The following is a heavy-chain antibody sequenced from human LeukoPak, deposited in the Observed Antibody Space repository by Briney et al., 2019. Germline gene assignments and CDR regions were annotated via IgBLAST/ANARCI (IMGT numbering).Heavy chain of an antibody. CDR3: ARGYYDSSGYYFYYFDY. CDR2: IKVYGDTT. CDR1: GNTFTSFH. D-gene: IGHD3-22*01. Sequence: ASVKVSCKASGNTFTSFHIHWVRQAPGQGLEYMGIIKVYGDTTIYAQKFQGRVTMTRDTSTSTVYMELSSLRSEDTAVYYCARGYYDSSGYYFYYFDYWGQGTLVTVSS. V-gene: IGHV1-46*01. J-gene: IGHJ4*02.